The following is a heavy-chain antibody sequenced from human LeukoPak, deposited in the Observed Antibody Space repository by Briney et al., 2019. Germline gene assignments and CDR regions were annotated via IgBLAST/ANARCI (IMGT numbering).Heavy chain of an antibody. J-gene: IGHJ6*04. CDR2: ISSSSSYI. Sequence: GGSLRLSRAASGFTFSSYSMNWVRQAPGKGLEWVSSISSSSSYIYYADSVKGRFTISRDNAKNSLYLQMNSLRAEDTAVYYCARAPLQLVVPDVWGKGTTVTVSS. D-gene: IGHD6-6*01. V-gene: IGHV3-21*01. CDR3: ARAPLQLVVPDV. CDR1: GFTFSSYS.